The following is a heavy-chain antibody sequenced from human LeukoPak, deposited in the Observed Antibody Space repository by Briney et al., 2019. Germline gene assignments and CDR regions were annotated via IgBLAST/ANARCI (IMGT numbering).Heavy chain of an antibody. CDR1: GFTFSNYW. V-gene: IGHV3-74*01. Sequence: GGSLKLTCAASGFTFSNYWMHWVRQAPGKGLVWVSRINSDGGSTSYADSVKGRFTISRDNAKNTLYLQMNSLRVEDTAVYYCARDYGRSRDYGMDVWGPGTTVTVSS. D-gene: IGHD3-10*01. J-gene: IGHJ6*02. CDR2: INSDGGST. CDR3: ARDYGRSRDYGMDV.